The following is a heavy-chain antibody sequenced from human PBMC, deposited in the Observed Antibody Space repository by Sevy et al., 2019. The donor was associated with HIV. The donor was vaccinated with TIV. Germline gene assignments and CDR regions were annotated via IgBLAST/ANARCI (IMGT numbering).Heavy chain of an antibody. CDR2: ISGSGGST. J-gene: IGHJ6*03. D-gene: IGHD3-16*01. V-gene: IGHV3-23*01. CDR3: AKDGFKPSVGDENYYYYYMDV. Sequence: GGSLRLSCAASGFTFSSYAMSWVRQAPGKGLEWVSAISGSGGSTYYAYSVKGRFIISRDNSKNTLYLQMNSLRAEDTAVYYCAKDGFKPSVGDENYYYYYMDVWGKGTTVTVSS. CDR1: GFTFSSYA.